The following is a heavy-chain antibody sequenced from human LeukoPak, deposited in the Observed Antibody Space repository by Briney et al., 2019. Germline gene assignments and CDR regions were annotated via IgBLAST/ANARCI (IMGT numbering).Heavy chain of an antibody. J-gene: IGHJ5*02. CDR2: IRSKPYGGTR. CDR3: AGLPSGEVDWFDP. Sequence: PGGSLRLSCTASGFTFGDYAMSWVRQAPGKGLEWVGFIRSKPYGGTREYAASVKGRFTISRDDSKSIAYLQMNSLKTEDTAVYYCAGLPSGEVDWFDPWGQGTLVIVSS. CDR1: GFTFGDYA. D-gene: IGHD1-26*01. V-gene: IGHV3-49*04.